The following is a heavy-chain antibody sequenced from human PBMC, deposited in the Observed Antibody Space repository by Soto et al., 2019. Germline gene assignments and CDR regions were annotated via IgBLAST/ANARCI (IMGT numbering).Heavy chain of an antibody. J-gene: IGHJ6*02. D-gene: IGHD2-2*01. Sequence: PGGSLRLSCVASGFTFSSYAMHWVRQAPGKGLEWVAVISYDGSNKYYADSVKGRFTISRDNSKNTLYLQMNSLRAEDTAVYYCARGEGYCISTSCQNYYYYGMDVWGQGTTVTVS. CDR2: ISYDGSNK. CDR3: ARGEGYCISTSCQNYYYYGMDV. CDR1: GFTFSSYA. V-gene: IGHV3-30-3*01.